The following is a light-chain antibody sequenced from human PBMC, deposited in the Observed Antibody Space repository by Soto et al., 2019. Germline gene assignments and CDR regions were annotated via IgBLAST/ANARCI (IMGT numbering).Light chain of an antibody. J-gene: IGKJ2*01. CDR1: QIISSY. CDR2: DAS. V-gene: IGKV3-11*01. Sequence: EIVLTQSPATLSWSPGEKVTLSCRASQIISSYLAWYQQKPGQAPRLLIYDASNRATGIPARFSGSGSGTDFTLTISSLEPEDFAVYYCQQHSNWPYTFGQGTKLEIK. CDR3: QQHSNWPYT.